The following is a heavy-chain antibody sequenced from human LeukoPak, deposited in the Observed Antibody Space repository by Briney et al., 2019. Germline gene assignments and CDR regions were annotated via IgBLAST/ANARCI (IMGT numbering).Heavy chain of an antibody. J-gene: IGHJ4*02. CDR1: GLNFDDSA. CDR2: ISADGGST. V-gene: IGHV3-43*02. Sequence: GGSLRLSCVASGLNFDDSALHWVRQAPGKGLEWVSLISADGGSTFSADSVKGRFSISRDNSKNSLYLQMNRLRSEDTAIYYCAKESGKFDYWGQGTLVAVSS. CDR3: AKESGKFDY.